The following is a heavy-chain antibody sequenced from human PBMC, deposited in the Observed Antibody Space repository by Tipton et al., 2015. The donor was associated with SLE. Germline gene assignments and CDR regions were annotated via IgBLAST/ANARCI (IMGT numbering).Heavy chain of an antibody. CDR1: GGSITRGDSF. CDR2: ISYSGST. D-gene: IGHD6-19*01. Sequence: LRLSCIVSGGSITRGDSFWSWIRQTPDKGLEWIGYISYSGSTSYNPSLKSRVTISLDTSKNLFSLNLTSVTAADTAVYYCANSVAAREGWFDPWGQGTLVTVSS. V-gene: IGHV4-30-4*01. J-gene: IGHJ5*02. CDR3: ANSVAAREGWFDP.